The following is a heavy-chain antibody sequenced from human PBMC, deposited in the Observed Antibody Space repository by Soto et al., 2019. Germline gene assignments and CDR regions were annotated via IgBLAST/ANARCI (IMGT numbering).Heavy chain of an antibody. CDR3: ARGPDYYDSSGYNPQYNWFDP. J-gene: IGHJ5*02. D-gene: IGHD3-22*01. Sequence: SEKVSCKASGGTFSSYAISWVRQAPGQGLEWMGGIIPIFGTANYAQKFQGRVTITADESTSTAYMELSSLRSEDTAVYYCARGPDYYDSSGYNPQYNWFDPWGQGTLVTVSS. CDR1: GGTFSSYA. V-gene: IGHV1-69*13. CDR2: IIPIFGTA.